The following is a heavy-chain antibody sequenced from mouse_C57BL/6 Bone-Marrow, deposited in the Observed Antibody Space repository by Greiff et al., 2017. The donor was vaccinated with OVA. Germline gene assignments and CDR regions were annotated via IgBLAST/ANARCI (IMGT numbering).Heavy chain of an antibody. Sequence: VQLQQSGAELVKPGASVKLSCTASGFNIKDYYMPWVKQRTEQGLEWIGRIDPEDGETKYAPKFQGKATITADTSSNTAYLQLSSLTSEDTAVYYCARLYDYDWYFDVWGTGTTVTVSS. V-gene: IGHV14-2*01. CDR3: ARLYDYDWYFDV. CDR2: IDPEDGET. J-gene: IGHJ1*03. CDR1: GFNIKDYY. D-gene: IGHD2-4*01.